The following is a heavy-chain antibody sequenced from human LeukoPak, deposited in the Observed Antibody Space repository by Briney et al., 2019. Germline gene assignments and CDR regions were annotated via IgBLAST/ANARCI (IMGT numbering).Heavy chain of an antibody. CDR2: IWYGGSNK. CDR3: ARERCSGGSCYSSNWFDP. V-gene: IGHV3-33*01. CDR1: GFTFSSYG. D-gene: IGHD2-15*01. J-gene: IGHJ5*02. Sequence: GGSLRLSCAASGFTFSSYGMHWVRQAPGKGLEWVAVIWYGGSNKYYADSVKGRFTISRDNSKNTLYLQMNSLRAEDTAVYYCARERCSGGSCYSSNWFDPWGQGTLVTVSS.